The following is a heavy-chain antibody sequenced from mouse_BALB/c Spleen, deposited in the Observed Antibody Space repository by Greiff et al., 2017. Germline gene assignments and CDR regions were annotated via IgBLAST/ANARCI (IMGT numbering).Heavy chain of an antibody. D-gene: IGHD2-2*01. CDR1: GFTFSSYA. V-gene: IGHV5-6-5*01. CDR3: ARGYGYDGYAMDY. CDR2: ISSGGST. Sequence: EVQRVESGGGLVKPGGSLKLSCAASGFTFSSYAMSWVRQTPEKRLEWVASISSGGSTYYPDSVKGRFTISRDNARNILYLQMSSLRSEDTAMYYCARGYGYDGYAMDYWGQGTSVTVSS. J-gene: IGHJ4*01.